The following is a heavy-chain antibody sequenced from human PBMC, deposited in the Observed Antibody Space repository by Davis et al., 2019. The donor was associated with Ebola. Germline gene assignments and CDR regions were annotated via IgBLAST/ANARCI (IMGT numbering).Heavy chain of an antibody. Sequence: SETLSLTCTVSGDSMSDYYYNWIRQPPGRGLEWIGNIYYSGTTNLNPSLKSRVTISGDTSKNQFSLKLNSVTAADTAVYYCARGVVAVTLDGMDVWGQGTTVTVSS. CDR2: IYYSGTT. D-gene: IGHD2-15*01. CDR3: ARGVVAVTLDGMDV. V-gene: IGHV4-59*01. CDR1: GDSMSDYY. J-gene: IGHJ6*02.